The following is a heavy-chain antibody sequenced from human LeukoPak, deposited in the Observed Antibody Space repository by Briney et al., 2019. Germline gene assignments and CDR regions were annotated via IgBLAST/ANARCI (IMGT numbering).Heavy chain of an antibody. J-gene: IGHJ6*02. D-gene: IGHD3-16*01. CDR3: ARDAYNYYGMDV. V-gene: IGHV3-30*03. CDR1: GFAFSSYG. CDR2: ISYDGSNK. Sequence: PGRSLRLSCAASGFAFSSYGMHWVRQAPGKGLEWMAVISYDGSNKYYADSVKGRFTISRDNSKNTLYLQMNSLRAEDTAVYYCARDAYNYYGMDVWGQGTTVTVSS.